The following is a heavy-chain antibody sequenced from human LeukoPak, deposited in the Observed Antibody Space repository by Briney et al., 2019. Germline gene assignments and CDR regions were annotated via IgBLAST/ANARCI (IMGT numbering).Heavy chain of an antibody. Sequence: GASVKVSCKASGGTFSSYTISWVRQAPGQGLEWMGRNIPILGIANYAQKFQGRVTITADKSTSTAYMELSSLRSEDTAVYYCARDRGYCSGGSCYTVDWGQGTLVTVSS. V-gene: IGHV1-69*04. D-gene: IGHD2-15*01. J-gene: IGHJ4*02. CDR1: GGTFSSYT. CDR3: ARDRGYCSGGSCYTVD. CDR2: NIPILGIA.